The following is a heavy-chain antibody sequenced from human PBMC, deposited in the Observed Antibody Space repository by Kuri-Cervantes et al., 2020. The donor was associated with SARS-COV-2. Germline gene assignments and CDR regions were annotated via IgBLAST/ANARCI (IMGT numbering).Heavy chain of an antibody. D-gene: IGHD4-23*01. Sequence: SETLSLTCSVSGGSIRSGAYYCHWIRHRPGKGLEWIGNIYYNGVTYYNPSLKSRVTISVDTSKNQFSLKPSSMTAADTAVYYCATDKPSYGGNGYLQLWGQGTLVTVSS. CDR3: ATDKPSYGGNGYLQL. CDR1: GGSIRSGAYY. J-gene: IGHJ1*01. CDR2: IYYNGVT. V-gene: IGHV4-31*03.